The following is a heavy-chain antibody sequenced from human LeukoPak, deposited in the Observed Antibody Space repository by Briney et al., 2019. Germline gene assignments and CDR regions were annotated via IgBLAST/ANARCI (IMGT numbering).Heavy chain of an antibody. D-gene: IGHD6-13*01. CDR3: AKQMVAAAGTTFDY. Sequence: SETLSLTCTVSGGSISPYSWSWIRQPPGKGLEWIGYIYYSGNTNYNPSLQRQITISVDASRNQFSLKLTSVTAADTAVYYCAKQMVAAAGTTFDYWGPGTLVTVSS. V-gene: IGHV4-59*01. CDR2: IYYSGNT. CDR1: GGSISPYS. J-gene: IGHJ4*02.